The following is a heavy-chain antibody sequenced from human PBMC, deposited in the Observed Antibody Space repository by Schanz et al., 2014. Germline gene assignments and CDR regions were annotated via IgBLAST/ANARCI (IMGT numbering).Heavy chain of an antibody. J-gene: IGHJ5*02. V-gene: IGHV1-18*01. Sequence: QVQLVQSGAEVKKPGASVKVSCKASGYTFSSYGITWVRQAPGQGLEWMGWINGYNGHTLYAQKFQGRVTMTRDTSTSTVYMELNSLNSDDTAVYYCATLDYADSVSWGQGTLVTVSS. D-gene: IGHD4-17*01. CDR1: GYTFSSYG. CDR3: ATLDYADSVS. CDR2: INGYNGHT.